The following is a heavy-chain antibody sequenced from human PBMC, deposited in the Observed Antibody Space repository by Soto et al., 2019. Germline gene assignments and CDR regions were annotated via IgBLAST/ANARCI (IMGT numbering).Heavy chain of an antibody. D-gene: IGHD2-2*01. V-gene: IGHV3-53*01. CDR2: IYSGGST. CDR1: GFTVSSNY. CDR3: ARDRRYCSSTSCQTPYYYGMDV. Sequence: EEQLLESGGGLVQPGGSLRLSCAASGFTVSSNYMSWVRQAPGKGLEWVSVIYSGGSTYYADSVKGRFTISRDNSKNTLYLQMNSLRAEDTAVYYCARDRRYCSSTSCQTPYYYGMDVWGQGTTVTVSS. J-gene: IGHJ6*02.